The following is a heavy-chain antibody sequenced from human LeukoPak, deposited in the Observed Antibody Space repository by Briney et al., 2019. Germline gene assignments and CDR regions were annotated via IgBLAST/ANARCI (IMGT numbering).Heavy chain of an antibody. D-gene: IGHD5-12*01. V-gene: IGHV1-2*02. J-gene: IGHJ4*02. CDR1: GYTFTGYY. CDR2: INPNSGGT. CDR3: ARGPRGYSLDY. Sequence: ASVKASCKASGYTFTGYYMHWVRQAPGQGLEWMGWINPNSGGTNYVQKFQGRVTMTRDTSISTAYMELSRLRSDDTAVYYCARGPRGYSLDYWGQGTLVTVSS.